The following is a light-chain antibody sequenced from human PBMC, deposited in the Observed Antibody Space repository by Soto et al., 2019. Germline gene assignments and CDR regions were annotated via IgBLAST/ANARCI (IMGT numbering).Light chain of an antibody. Sequence: EILLTQSPATLSLSPGERATLSCRASQSVSSYLAWYQQKPGQAPRLLIYDASNTATGIPARLSGSGSGTDFTLTISSLEPEDFAMYYCQQYGSMWTFGQGTKVDIK. J-gene: IGKJ1*01. CDR3: QQYGSMWT. CDR2: DAS. V-gene: IGKV3-11*01. CDR1: QSVSSY.